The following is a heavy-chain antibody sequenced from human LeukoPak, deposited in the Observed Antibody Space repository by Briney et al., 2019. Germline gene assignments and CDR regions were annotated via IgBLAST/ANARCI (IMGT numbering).Heavy chain of an antibody. Sequence: GRSLRLSCAASGFTFSSYAMHWVRQAPGKGLEWVAVISYDGSNKYYADSVKGRFTISRDNSKNTLYLQMNSLRTEDTAVYYCARDYYGSGSYPAPWGQGTLVTVSS. CDR1: GFTFSSYA. V-gene: IGHV3-30*01. J-gene: IGHJ5*02. D-gene: IGHD3-10*01. CDR3: ARDYYGSGSYPAP. CDR2: ISYDGSNK.